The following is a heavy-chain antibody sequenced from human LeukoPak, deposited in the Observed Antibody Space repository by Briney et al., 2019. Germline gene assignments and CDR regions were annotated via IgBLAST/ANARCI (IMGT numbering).Heavy chain of an antibody. D-gene: IGHD3-22*01. J-gene: IGHJ4*02. CDR1: GFTFSSYW. Sequence: GGSLLLSCAASGFTFSSYWMHWVRQAPGKGLGWVSRINSDGSSTSYADSVKGGFTISRDNAKNTLYLQMNSLRAEDTAVYYCARDIYYYDSSGYYFPGGSDYWGQGTLVTVSS. CDR3: ARDIYYYDSSGYYFPGGSDY. V-gene: IGHV3-74*01. CDR2: INSDGSST.